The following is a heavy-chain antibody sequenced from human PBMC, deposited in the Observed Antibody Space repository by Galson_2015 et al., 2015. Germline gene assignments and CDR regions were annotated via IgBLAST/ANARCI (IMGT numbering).Heavy chain of an antibody. CDR2: NYPGDSDT. Sequence: QSGAEVKKPGESLKISCKGSGYSFTSYWIGWVRQMPGKGLEWMGINYPGDSDTRYSPSFQGQVTISADKSISTAYLQWSSLKASDTAMYYCARYYDFFGRWGGGMDIWGQGTTVTVSS. V-gene: IGHV5-51*01. CDR3: ARYYDFFGRWGGGMDI. J-gene: IGHJ6*02. CDR1: GYSFTSYW. D-gene: IGHD3-3*01.